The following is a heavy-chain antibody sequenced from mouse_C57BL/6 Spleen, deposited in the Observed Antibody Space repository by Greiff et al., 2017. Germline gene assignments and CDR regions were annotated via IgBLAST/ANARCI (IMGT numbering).Heavy chain of an antibody. V-gene: IGHV1-52*01. CDR2: IDPSDSET. D-gene: IGHD1-1*01. CDR3: AREGYGSLYYFDY. CDR1: GYTFTSYW. Sequence: VKLQQPGAELVRPGSSVKLSCKASGYTFTSYWMHWVKQRPIHGLEWIGNIDPSDSETHYNQKFKDKATLTVDKSSSTAYMQLSSLTSEDSAVYYCAREGYGSLYYFDYWGQGTTLTVSS. J-gene: IGHJ2*01.